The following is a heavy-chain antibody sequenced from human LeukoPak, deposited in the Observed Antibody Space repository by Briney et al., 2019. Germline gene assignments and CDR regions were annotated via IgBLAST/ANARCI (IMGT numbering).Heavy chain of an antibody. CDR2: INPNSGGT. V-gene: IGHV1-2*02. CDR1: GYTFTSYG. J-gene: IGHJ3*02. CDR3: ARPITMVRGVIKDAFDI. Sequence: ASVKVSCKASGYTFTSYGISWVRQAPGQGLEWMGWINPNSGGTNYAQKFQGRVTMTRDTSISTAYMELSRLRSDDTAVYYCARPITMVRGVIKDAFDIWGQGTMVTVSS. D-gene: IGHD3-10*01.